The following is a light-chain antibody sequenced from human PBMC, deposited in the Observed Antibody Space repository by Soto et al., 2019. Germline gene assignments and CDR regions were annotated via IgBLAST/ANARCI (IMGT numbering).Light chain of an antibody. Sequence: QSVLTQPPSASGTPGQRVTISCSGSSSNIGSNYVYWYQQLPGTAPKLLIYRNNQRPSGVPDRFSGSKSGTSASLAISGLRSEDEADYNCAAWDDSLSGYVFGPGTKVTVL. CDR3: AAWDDSLSGYV. J-gene: IGLJ1*01. CDR2: RNN. CDR1: SSNIGSNY. V-gene: IGLV1-47*01.